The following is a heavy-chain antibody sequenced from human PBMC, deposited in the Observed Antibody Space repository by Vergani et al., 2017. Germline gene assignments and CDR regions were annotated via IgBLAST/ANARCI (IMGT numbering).Heavy chain of an antibody. J-gene: IGHJ4*02. V-gene: IGHV4-34*01. D-gene: IGHD3-9*01. CDR2: INHSGST. CDR3: ARALPYDILTGYQLPGPLDY. CDR1: GGSFSGYY. Sequence: QVQLQQWGAGLLKPSETLSLTCAVYGGSFSGYYWSWIRQPPGXGLEWIGEINHSGSTNYNPSLKSRVTISVDTSKNQFSLKLSSVTAADTAVYYCARALPYDILTGYQLPGPLDYWGQGTLVTVSS.